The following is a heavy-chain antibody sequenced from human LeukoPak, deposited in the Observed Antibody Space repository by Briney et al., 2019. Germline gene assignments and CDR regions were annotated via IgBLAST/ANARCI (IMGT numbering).Heavy chain of an antibody. CDR2: INPNSGGT. CDR3: ARIRDGYNDAYDL. CDR1: GYTFTGYY. J-gene: IGHJ3*01. Sequence: ASVKVSCKASGYTFTGYYMHWVRQAPGQGLEWMGWINPNSGGTNYAQKFQGRVTMTRDTSTSTVYMELSSLRSEDTAIYYCARIRDGYNDAYDLWGQGTVVTVPS. V-gene: IGHV1-2*02. D-gene: IGHD5-24*01.